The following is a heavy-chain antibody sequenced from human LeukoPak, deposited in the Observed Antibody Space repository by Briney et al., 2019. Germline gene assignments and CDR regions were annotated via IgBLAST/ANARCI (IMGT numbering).Heavy chain of an antibody. V-gene: IGHV1-8*01. Sequence: ASVKVSCKASGYTFTSYDINWVRQATGQRLEWMGWMNPNSGNTGYAQKFQGRVTMTRNTSISTAYMELSSLRSEDTAVYYCAIYNYYDSSGYYSTTNNWFDPWGQGTLVTVSS. D-gene: IGHD3-22*01. J-gene: IGHJ5*02. CDR1: GYTFTSYD. CDR2: MNPNSGNT. CDR3: AIYNYYDSSGYYSTTNNWFDP.